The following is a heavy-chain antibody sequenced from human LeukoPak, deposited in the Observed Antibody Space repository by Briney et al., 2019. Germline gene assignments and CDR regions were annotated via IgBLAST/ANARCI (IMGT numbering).Heavy chain of an antibody. J-gene: IGHJ3*02. CDR1: GFTFSSYS. CDR2: ISSSSSTI. D-gene: IGHD3-22*01. Sequence: GGSLRLSCAASGFTFSSYSMNWVRQAPGKGLEWVSYISSSSSTIYYADSVKGRFTISRDNAKNSLYLQMNSLRAEDTAVYYCAMDSSGYYYEDAFDIWGQGTMVTVSS. CDR3: AMDSSGYYYEDAFDI. V-gene: IGHV3-48*04.